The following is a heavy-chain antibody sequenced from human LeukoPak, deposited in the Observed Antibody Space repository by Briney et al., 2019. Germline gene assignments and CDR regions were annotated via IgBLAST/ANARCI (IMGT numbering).Heavy chain of an antibody. V-gene: IGHV3-74*01. CDR2: IKTDGSTT. Sequence: GGSLRLSCAASGFIFSDYWMHWVRQAPGKGLVWVSRIKTDGSTTSYADSVRGRFTISRDNARNTLYLQMNSLTVEDTAVYHGVRVGPGRYWFASWARERRSPSPQ. CDR1: GFIFSDYW. J-gene: IGHJ5*01. CDR3: VRVGPGRYWFAS.